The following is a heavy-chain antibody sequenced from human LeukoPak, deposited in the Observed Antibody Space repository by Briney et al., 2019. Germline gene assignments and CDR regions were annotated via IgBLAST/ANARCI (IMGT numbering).Heavy chain of an antibody. CDR2: IKQDGSEK. J-gene: IGHJ6*03. D-gene: IGHD1-7*01. Sequence: PGGSLRLSCAASGFTFSSYWMSWVRQAPGKGLGWVANIKQDGSEKYYVDSVKGRFTISRDNAKNSLYLQMNSLRAEDTAVYYCARDQLELYYYYYYYMDVWGKGTTVTVSS. CDR3: ARDQLELYYYYYYYMDV. CDR1: GFTFSSYW. V-gene: IGHV3-7*01.